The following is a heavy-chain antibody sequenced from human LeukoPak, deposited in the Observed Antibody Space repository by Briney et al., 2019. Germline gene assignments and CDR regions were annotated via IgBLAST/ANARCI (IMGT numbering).Heavy chain of an antibody. J-gene: IGHJ4*02. CDR2: IYSGGST. CDR3: ARGSQIAVPH. D-gene: IGHD6-19*01. Sequence: GGSLRLSCAASGFTFSGHWMHWVRQGPGKGLEWVSVIYSGGSTYYADSVKGRFTISRDNSKNTLYLQMNSLRAEDTAVYYCARGSQIAVPHWGQGTLVTVFS. V-gene: IGHV3-53*01. CDR1: GFTFSGHW.